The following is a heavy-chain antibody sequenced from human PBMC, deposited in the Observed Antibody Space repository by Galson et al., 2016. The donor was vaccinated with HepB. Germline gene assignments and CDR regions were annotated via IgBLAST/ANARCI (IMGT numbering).Heavy chain of an antibody. CDR2: ISSSSNYK. J-gene: IGHJ4*02. CDR3: ARLDDNTSSYDQ. D-gene: IGHD1-1*01. V-gene: IGHV3-21*01. CDR1: GFTLSGYS. Sequence: SLRLSCAASGFTLSGYSMNWVRQAPGKGLEWVSSISSSSNYKYQADPLKGRFTISRGNAKNSLYLQMNSLRAEDTAVYYCARLDDNTSSYDQWGRGTLVTVSS.